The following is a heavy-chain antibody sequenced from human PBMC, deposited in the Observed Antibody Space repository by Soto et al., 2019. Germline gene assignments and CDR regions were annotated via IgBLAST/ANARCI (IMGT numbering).Heavy chain of an antibody. CDR3: GKVLVGATGHTDSDS. CDR2: IDYNGVT. CDR1: GGSIYRSCYY. J-gene: IGHJ4*02. V-gene: IGHV4-39*01. D-gene: IGHD2-15*01. Sequence: PXEILSLTCTVSGGSIYRSCYYWGWIRQPPGRGLEWIGNIDYNGVTYSNPSLKSRVTISRDTSKNQFSLKLTSVTAADTALYYCGKVLVGATGHTDSDSWGPGTLVTVSS.